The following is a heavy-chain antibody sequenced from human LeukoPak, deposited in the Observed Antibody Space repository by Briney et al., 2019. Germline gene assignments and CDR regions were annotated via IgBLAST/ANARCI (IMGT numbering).Heavy chain of an antibody. Sequence: ASVKVSCKTSGYTFTDYGMHWVRQAPGQRLEWMAWINAGNGDAKYSQKLQGRVTMTTDTSTSTAYMELRSLRSDDTAVYYCARCDFWSGFEFDGMDVWGQGTTVTVSS. D-gene: IGHD3-3*01. CDR2: INAGNGDA. CDR3: ARCDFWSGFEFDGMDV. V-gene: IGHV1-3*01. J-gene: IGHJ6*02. CDR1: GYTFTDYG.